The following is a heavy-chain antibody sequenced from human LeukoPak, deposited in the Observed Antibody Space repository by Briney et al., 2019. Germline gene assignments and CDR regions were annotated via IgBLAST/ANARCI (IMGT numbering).Heavy chain of an antibody. D-gene: IGHD7-27*01. V-gene: IGHV3-7*01. J-gene: IGHJ4*02. CDR2: IKQDGSEK. Sequence: PGGSLRLSCAASGFTFSSYWMSWVRQAPGKGLEWVANIKQDGSEKYYVDSVKGRFTISRDNAKNSLYLQMNSLRAEDTAVYYCARDRRANWVLNRNYRRNYFDYWGQGTLVTVSS. CDR3: ARDRRANWVLNRNYRRNYFDY. CDR1: GFTFSSYW.